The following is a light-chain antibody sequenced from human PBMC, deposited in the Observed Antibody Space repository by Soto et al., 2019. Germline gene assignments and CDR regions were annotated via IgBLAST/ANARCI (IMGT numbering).Light chain of an antibody. CDR3: CSYADTSTFWVV. V-gene: IGLV2-23*03. CDR1: SSDFGGYNV. Sequence: QSVLTQPASVSGSPGQSITISCSGTSSDFGGYNVVSWYQQHPGKAPKLIIYEGTKRPSGVSNRFSGSKSGNAASLTISGLQTKDEADYYCCSYADTSTFWVVFGGGTKLTVL. CDR2: EGT. J-gene: IGLJ3*02.